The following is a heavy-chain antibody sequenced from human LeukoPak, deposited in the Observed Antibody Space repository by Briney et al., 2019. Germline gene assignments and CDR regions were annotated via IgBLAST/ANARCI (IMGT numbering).Heavy chain of an antibody. D-gene: IGHD6-13*01. CDR3: AKDRIAAAGTPKGFDY. J-gene: IGHJ4*02. CDR1: GFTFSSYA. CDR2: ISYDGSNK. V-gene: IGHV3-30-3*01. Sequence: GGSLRLSCAASGFTFSSYAMHWVRQAPGKGLEWVAVISYDGSNKYYADSVKGRFTISRDNSKNTPYLQMNSLRAEDTAVYYCAKDRIAAAGTPKGFDYWGQGTLVTVSS.